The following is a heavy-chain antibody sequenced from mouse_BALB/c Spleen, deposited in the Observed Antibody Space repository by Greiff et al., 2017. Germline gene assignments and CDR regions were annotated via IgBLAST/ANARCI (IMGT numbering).Heavy chain of an antibody. V-gene: IGHV5-12-1*01. CDR1: GFAFSSYD. CDR3: ARQYRYDVYAMDY. Sequence: EVKVEESGGGLVKPGGSLKLSCAASGFAFSSYDMSWVRQTPEKRLEWVAYISSGGGSTYYPDTVKGRFTISRDNAKNTLYLQMSSLKSEDTAMYYCARQYRYDVYAMDYWGQGTSVTVSS. CDR2: ISSGGGST. J-gene: IGHJ4*01. D-gene: IGHD2-14*01.